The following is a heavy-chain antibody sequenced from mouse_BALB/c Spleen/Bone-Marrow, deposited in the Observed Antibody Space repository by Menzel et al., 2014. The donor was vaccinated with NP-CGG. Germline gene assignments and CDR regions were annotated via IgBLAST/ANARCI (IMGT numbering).Heavy chain of an antibody. CDR2: INPGSDIT. CDR3: ARRDYRYDVGACGY. Sequence: QVQLQQSGAELVRPGTSVKVSCKASGYAFTNYLIEWVKQRPGQGLEWIGVINPGSDITNYNETFKVKANLTADKSSSTAYMQRSSLTADDSAVCFCARRDYRYDVGACGYWGQGSTLTGSS. V-gene: IGHV1-54*01. D-gene: IGHD2-14*01. J-gene: IGHJ2*01. CDR1: GYAFTNYL.